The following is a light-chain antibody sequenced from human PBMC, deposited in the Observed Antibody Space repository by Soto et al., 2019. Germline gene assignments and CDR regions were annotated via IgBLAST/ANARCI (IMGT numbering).Light chain of an antibody. CDR2: WAS. CDR3: QQYYSTPRT. Sequence: DIVMTQSPDSLAVSLGERATINCKSSQSVLYSSNNKNYLAWYQQKPGQPPKLLIYWASTRESGVPDRFSGSGXGXXXXLXISSLQAEDVAVYYCQQYYSTPRTFGQGTKLEIK. J-gene: IGKJ2*02. CDR1: QSVLYSSNNKNY. V-gene: IGKV4-1*01.